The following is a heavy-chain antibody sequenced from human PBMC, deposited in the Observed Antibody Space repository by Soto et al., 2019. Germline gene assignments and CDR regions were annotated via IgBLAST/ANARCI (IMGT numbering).Heavy chain of an antibody. Sequence: QVQLVESGGGVVQPGRSLRLSCAASGFTFSRSGMHWVRQAPGKGLEWVALIWYDGSNRFYADSVKGRFTISRDNSKNTLYLQMNSLRAEHTAVYYCARDRNDYDVSGYFFTWGQGTMVTVSS. CDR3: ARDRNDYDVSGYFFT. J-gene: IGHJ3*01. V-gene: IGHV3-33*01. CDR1: GFTFSRSG. D-gene: IGHD3-22*01. CDR2: IWYDGSNR.